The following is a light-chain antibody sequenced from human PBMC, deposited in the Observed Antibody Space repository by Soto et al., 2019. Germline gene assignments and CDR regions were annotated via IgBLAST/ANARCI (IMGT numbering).Light chain of an antibody. V-gene: IGKV3-20*01. CDR2: GAS. J-gene: IGKJ5*01. CDR3: QQYNNWPLIT. Sequence: EIVFTQSPGTLSFSPGEGATLSCRASQSISSNFLAWYQQKRGQAPRLLIHGASNRATGIPDRFSGSGSGTDFTLTITRLEPEDFAVYYCQQYNNWPLITFGQGTRLEIK. CDR1: QSISSNF.